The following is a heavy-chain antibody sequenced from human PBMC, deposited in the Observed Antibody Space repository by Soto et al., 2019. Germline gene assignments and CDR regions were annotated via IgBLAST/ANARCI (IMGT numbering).Heavy chain of an antibody. D-gene: IGHD3-10*01. V-gene: IGHV4-34*01. Sequence: SQTLSLTCAVYGGYVSGYYWSWIRQPPGKGLEWIGEINHSGSTNYNPSLKSRVTISVDTSKNQFSLKLSAVTAADTAVYYCARGPYYGSGTVLGYWGQGTLVNVSS. CDR1: GGYVSGYY. CDR2: INHSGST. CDR3: ARGPYYGSGTVLGY. J-gene: IGHJ4*02.